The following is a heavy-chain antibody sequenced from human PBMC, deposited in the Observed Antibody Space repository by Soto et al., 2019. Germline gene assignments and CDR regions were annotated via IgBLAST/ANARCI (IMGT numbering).Heavy chain of an antibody. V-gene: IGHV3-23*01. CDR1: GFTFSNYG. J-gene: IGHJ4*02. CDR3: AKDLGYDGSGIEI. CDR2: SSGSGDTT. D-gene: IGHD3-10*01. Sequence: EVQLLESGGGLVQPGGSLRLSYAVSGFTFSNYGMSWVRQAPGKGLEWVSASSGSGDTTYYADSVKGRFTISRDNSKNTLYVQMNSLRAEDTAVYYCAKDLGYDGSGIEIWGQGTLVTVSP.